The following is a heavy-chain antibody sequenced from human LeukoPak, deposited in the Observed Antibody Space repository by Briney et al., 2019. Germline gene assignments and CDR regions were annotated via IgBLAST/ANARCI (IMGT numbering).Heavy chain of an antibody. D-gene: IGHD6-19*01. V-gene: IGHV3-33*01. CDR1: GFTFSNYG. Sequence: PARSLRLSCAASGFTFSNYGMHWVRQAPGRGLEWVAVIWYSRSKRYYADSVMGRFTISRDNSKNTLYLEISSLRDEDTGFSYCSATDHFSTGWADYWGQGVPVSVSS. J-gene: IGHJ4*02. CDR2: IWYSRSKR. CDR3: SATDHFSTGWADY.